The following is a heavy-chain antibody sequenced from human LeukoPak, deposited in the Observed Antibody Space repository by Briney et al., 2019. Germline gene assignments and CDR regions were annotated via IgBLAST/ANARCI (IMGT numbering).Heavy chain of an antibody. CDR3: ARGGYYYDTSGYPRSFDY. V-gene: IGHV1-2*02. CDR2: INPKTGDT. D-gene: IGHD3-22*01. CDR1: GYTFTGYY. Sequence: ASVKVSCKASGYTFTGYYMHWVRQAPGQGLEWMGWINPKTGDTNYAQKFQGRVTLTRDTSISTAYMELSSLRSDDTAVYYCARGGYYYDTSGYPRSFDYWGQGTLVTVSS. J-gene: IGHJ4*02.